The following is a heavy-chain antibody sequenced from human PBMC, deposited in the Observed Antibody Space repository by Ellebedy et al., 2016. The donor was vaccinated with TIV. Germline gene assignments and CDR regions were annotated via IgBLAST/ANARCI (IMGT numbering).Heavy chain of an antibody. CDR3: ARPHGLGTYFRDY. V-gene: IGHV3-53*01. CDR2: IYSGGNT. Sequence: GESLKISXAASGLTVSDNFMSWVRQAPGKRLKWVSNIYSGGNTNYADSVKGRFTISRDISKNTLFLQMNSLRADDTAVYYCARPHGLGTYFRDYWGQGTLVTVSS. CDR1: GLTVSDNF. D-gene: IGHD3-10*01. J-gene: IGHJ4*02.